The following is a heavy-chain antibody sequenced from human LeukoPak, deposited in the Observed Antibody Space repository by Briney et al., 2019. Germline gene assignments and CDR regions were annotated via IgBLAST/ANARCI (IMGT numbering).Heavy chain of an antibody. Sequence: ASVKVSCKPSGYTFTGYYMHWVRQAPGQGLEWMGWINPNSGGTNYAQKFQGRVTMTRDTSISTAYMELSRLRSDDTAVYYCARGGGPLAAGTLFDPWGQGTLVTVSS. CDR2: INPNSGGT. CDR1: GYTFTGYY. D-gene: IGHD6-13*01. CDR3: ARGGGPLAAGTLFDP. J-gene: IGHJ5*02. V-gene: IGHV1-2*02.